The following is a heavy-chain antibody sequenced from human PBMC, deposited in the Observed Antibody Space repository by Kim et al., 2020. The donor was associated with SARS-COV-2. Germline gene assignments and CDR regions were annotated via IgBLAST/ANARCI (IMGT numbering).Heavy chain of an antibody. J-gene: IGHJ4*02. CDR3: ARDLSGYGGNSGGGY. CDR1: GYTFTSYG. CDR2: ISAYNGNT. D-gene: IGHD5-12*01. Sequence: DSVKVSCKASGYTFTSYGISWVRQAPGQGLEWMGWISAYNGNTNYAQKLQGRVTMTTDTSTSTAYMELRSLRSDDTAVYYCARDLSGYGGNSGGGYWGQGTLVTVSS. V-gene: IGHV1-18*01.